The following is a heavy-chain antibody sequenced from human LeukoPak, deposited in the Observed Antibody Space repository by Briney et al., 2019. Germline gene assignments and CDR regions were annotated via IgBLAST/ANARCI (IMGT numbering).Heavy chain of an antibody. CDR3: AREGGFLTGGLNYYYYMDV. D-gene: IGHD1-14*01. CDR1: GGSISSYY. J-gene: IGHJ6*03. V-gene: IGHV4-59*01. CDR2: IYYSGST. Sequence: SETLSLTCTVSGGSISSYYWSWIRQPPGKGPEWIGYIYYSGSTNYNPSLKSRVTISVDTSKNQFSLKLSPVTAADTAVYYCAREGGFLTGGLNYYYYMDVWGKGTTVTVSS.